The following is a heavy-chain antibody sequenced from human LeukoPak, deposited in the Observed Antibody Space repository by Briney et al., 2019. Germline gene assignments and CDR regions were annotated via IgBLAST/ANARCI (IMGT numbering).Heavy chain of an antibody. Sequence: SQTLSLTCTVSGDSISSGDFYWSWIRQPAGKGLEWIGRIYSSGSTNYNPSLKSRVTIFVDTSKNQFSLKLSSVTAADTAVYYCARGYSSWSSDYWGQGTLVTVSS. J-gene: IGHJ4*02. CDR3: ARGYSSWSSDY. CDR2: IYSSGST. D-gene: IGHD6-19*01. V-gene: IGHV4-61*02. CDR1: GDSISSGDFY.